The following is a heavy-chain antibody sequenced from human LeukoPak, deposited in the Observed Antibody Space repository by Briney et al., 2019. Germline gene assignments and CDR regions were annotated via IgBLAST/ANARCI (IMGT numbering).Heavy chain of an antibody. CDR2: IYSGGST. CDR3: ARVRPSGYYGSSDYNFDY. D-gene: IGHD3-22*01. CDR1: GFIASSNC. J-gene: IGHJ4*02. V-gene: IGHV3-66*02. Sequence: PGGSLRLSCAASGFIASSNCMSWVRQAPGKGLEWVSVIYSGGSTYYADSVKGRFTISRDNSKNTLYLQMNSLRAEDTAVYYCARVRPSGYYGSSDYNFDYWGQGTLVTVSS.